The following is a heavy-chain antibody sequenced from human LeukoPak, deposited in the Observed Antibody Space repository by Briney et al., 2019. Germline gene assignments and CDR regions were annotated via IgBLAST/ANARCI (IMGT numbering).Heavy chain of an antibody. J-gene: IGHJ4*02. V-gene: IGHV3-7*01. D-gene: IGHD6-19*01. CDR3: TRGSGWTDY. CDR2: IKQDGSEK. CDR1: RFAFINAW. Sequence: GGSLRLSCAASRFAFINAWMTWVRQAPGKGLEWVANIKQDGSEKYYVDSVKGRFTISRDNAKNSLYLQMNSLRAEDTAVYYCTRGSGWTDYWGQGTLVTVSS.